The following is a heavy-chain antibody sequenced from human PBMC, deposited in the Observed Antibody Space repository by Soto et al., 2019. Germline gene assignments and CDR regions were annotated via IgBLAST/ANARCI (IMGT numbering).Heavy chain of an antibody. CDR1: GFTFSSCA. V-gene: IGHV3-30-3*01. J-gene: IGHJ4*02. D-gene: IGHD5-12*01. Sequence: QVQLVESGGGVVQPGRSLRLSCAASGFTFSSCAMHWVRQAPGKGLEWVAVIIYDGGDKYYADSVQGRFTISRDNSKNTLYLQMNSLRPEDTAVYYCAAELGNSGYDGHDYWGQGTLVTVSS. CDR3: AAELGNSGYDGHDY. CDR2: IIYDGGDK.